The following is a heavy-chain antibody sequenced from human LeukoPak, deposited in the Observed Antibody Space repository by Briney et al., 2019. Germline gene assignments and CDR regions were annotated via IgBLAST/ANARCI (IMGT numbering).Heavy chain of an antibody. D-gene: IGHD3-16*01. V-gene: IGHV7-4-1*02. J-gene: IGHJ3*02. CDR2: INTNTGNP. Sequence: ASVKVSCKASGGTFSSYAISWVRQAPGQGLEWMGWINTNTGNPTYAQGFTGRFVFSLDTSVSTAYLQISSLKAEDTAVYYCARDLSFGGVRLHAFDIWGQGTMVTVSS. CDR1: GGTFSSYA. CDR3: ARDLSFGGVRLHAFDI.